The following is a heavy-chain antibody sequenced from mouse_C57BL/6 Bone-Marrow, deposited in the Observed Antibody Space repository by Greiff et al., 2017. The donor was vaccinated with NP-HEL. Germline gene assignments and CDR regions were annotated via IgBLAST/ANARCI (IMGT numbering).Heavy chain of an antibody. CDR1: GFTFSSYG. D-gene: IGHD2-4*01. CDR3: ANYYDYDVSWFAY. Sequence: EVNLVESGGDLVKPGGSLKLSCAASGFTFSSYGMSWVRQTPDKRLEWVATISSGGSYTYYPDSVKGRFTISRDNAKNTLYLQMSSLKSEDTAMYYCANYYDYDVSWFAYWGQGTLVTVSA. V-gene: IGHV5-6*01. CDR2: ISSGGSYT. J-gene: IGHJ3*01.